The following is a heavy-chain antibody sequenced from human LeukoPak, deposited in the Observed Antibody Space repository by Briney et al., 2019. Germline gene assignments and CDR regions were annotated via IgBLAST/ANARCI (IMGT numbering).Heavy chain of an antibody. D-gene: IGHD4-17*01. Sequence: SETLSLTCAVSGGSISSGGYSWSWIRQPPGKGLEWIGYIYHSGSTYYNPSLKSRVTISVDRSKNQFSLKPSSVTAADTAVYYCARGAPTVTTLSYWGQGTLVTVSS. CDR1: GGSISSGGYS. J-gene: IGHJ4*02. CDR2: IYHSGST. CDR3: ARGAPTVTTLSY. V-gene: IGHV4-30-2*01.